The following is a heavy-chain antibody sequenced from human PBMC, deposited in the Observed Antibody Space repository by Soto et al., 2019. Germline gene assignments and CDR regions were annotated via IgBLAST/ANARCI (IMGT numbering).Heavy chain of an antibody. J-gene: IGHJ4*02. CDR3: ARDPHPKGVAADGASDL. CDR2: ITTYNGNR. D-gene: IGHD6-19*01. CDR1: GYTFKNYG. V-gene: IGHV1-18*01. Sequence: QVQLVQSGPEVRTPGASVKISCKASGYTFKNYGIKWVRQAPGQGLEWVGWITTYNGNRYSAEKFQGRVTMTTDTSTSTTYMQLRSLTSADTCVYSCARDPHPKGVAADGASDLWGQGTLVTVPP.